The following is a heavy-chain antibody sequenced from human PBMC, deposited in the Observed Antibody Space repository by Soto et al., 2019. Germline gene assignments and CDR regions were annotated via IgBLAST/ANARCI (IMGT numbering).Heavy chain of an antibody. CDR3: AREHSSSWRFDY. Sequence: GASVKVSCKTSGYPFTNYDIHWVRQAPGQGLEWMGWISAYNGNTNYAQKLQGRVTMTTDTSTSTAYMELSSLRSEDTAVYYCAREHSSSWRFDYWGQGTLVTVSS. D-gene: IGHD6-13*01. CDR2: ISAYNGNT. V-gene: IGHV1-18*01. J-gene: IGHJ4*02. CDR1: GYPFTNYD.